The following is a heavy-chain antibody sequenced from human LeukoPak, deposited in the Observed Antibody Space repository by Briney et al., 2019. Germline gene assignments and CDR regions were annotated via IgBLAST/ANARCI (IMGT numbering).Heavy chain of an antibody. CDR2: VYYTGST. J-gene: IGHJ5*02. CDR1: VGAIFNNY. Sequence: SETLSLTSTVSVGAIFNNYWVWIRHPPGKGLEWIGYVYYTGSTDYNPSLKSRVTMSVDTSKNQFSLNLSSVTAADTAVYYCARPTMLRGVIDLWGQGTLVTVSS. CDR3: ARPTMLRGVIDL. V-gene: IGHV4-59*12. D-gene: IGHD3-10*01.